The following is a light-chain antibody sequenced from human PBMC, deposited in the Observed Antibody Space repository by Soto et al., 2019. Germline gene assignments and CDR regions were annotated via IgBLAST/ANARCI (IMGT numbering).Light chain of an antibody. Sequence: EIVMTQSPATLSVSPGERATLSCRASQSVTSNLAWYQQKPGQAPRLLIYGASTRATGIPARFSGSGSGTEFTLTIRSLQSEDFALYYCQQYNNWPPLTVGGGTKVEIK. CDR1: QSVTSN. V-gene: IGKV3-15*01. CDR3: QQYNNWPPLT. J-gene: IGKJ4*01. CDR2: GAS.